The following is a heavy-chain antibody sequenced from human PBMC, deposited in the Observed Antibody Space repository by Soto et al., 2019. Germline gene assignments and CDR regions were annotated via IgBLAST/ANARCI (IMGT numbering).Heavy chain of an antibody. J-gene: IGHJ6*02. CDR2: IYYSGST. Sequence: QVQLQESGPGLVKPSETLSLTCTVSGGSISSYYWSWIRQPPVKGLEWIGYIYYSGSTNYNPSLKNRVTISVDRSKNQFALKPSSVTAADTAVYYCAGQYSFGSYGMDVWGQGTTVTVSS. D-gene: IGHD5-18*01. CDR3: AGQYSFGSYGMDV. V-gene: IGHV4-59*08. CDR1: GGSISSYY.